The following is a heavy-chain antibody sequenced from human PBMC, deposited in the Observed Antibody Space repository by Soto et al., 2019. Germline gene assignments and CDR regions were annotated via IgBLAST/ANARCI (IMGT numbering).Heavy chain of an antibody. CDR1: GGSIDNYEYY. CDR3: ARDRSNSPDYFDF. CDR2: IYYSGRT. D-gene: IGHD6-6*01. Sequence: TLSLTCTVSGGSIDNYEYYWTWIRQPPGKGLEWVGYIYYSGRTNYNPSLNSRLTISLDTSKNHFSLRLTSVSAADTAMYYCARDRSNSPDYFDFWGQGTLVTVSS. V-gene: IGHV4-30-4*01. J-gene: IGHJ4*02.